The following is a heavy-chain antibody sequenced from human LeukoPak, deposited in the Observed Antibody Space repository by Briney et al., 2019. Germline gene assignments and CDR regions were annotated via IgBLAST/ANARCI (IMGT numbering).Heavy chain of an antibody. V-gene: IGHV3-15*01. Sequence: GGSLRLSCAASGFTFSNAWMSWVRQAPGKGLEWVGRIKSKTDLWTTDFPPPLKRRFTISRDDSQNPLSLQMTTLKTEDTAVYYCTTDSGNLYFYYYYMDVWGKGATVTVSS. J-gene: IGHJ6*03. CDR3: TTDSGNLYFYYYYMDV. D-gene: IGHD2-8*01. CDR2: IKSKTDLWTT. CDR1: GFTFSNAW.